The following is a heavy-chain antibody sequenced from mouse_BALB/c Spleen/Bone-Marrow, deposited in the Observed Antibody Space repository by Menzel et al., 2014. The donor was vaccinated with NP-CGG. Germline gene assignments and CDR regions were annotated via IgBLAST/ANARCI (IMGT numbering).Heavy chain of an antibody. D-gene: IGHD2-1*01. J-gene: IGHJ1*01. V-gene: IGHV1S81*02. CDR3: TGSYYGNYFDV. CDR2: INPSNGGT. Sequence: QVQLQQSGAELVKPGASVKLSCKASGYTFTSYYMYWVKQRPGQGLEWIGEINPSNGGTNFNEKFKSKATLTVDKSSSTAYMQLSSLTSEDSAVYYCTGSYYGNYFDVWGAGTTVTGSS. CDR1: GYTFTSYY.